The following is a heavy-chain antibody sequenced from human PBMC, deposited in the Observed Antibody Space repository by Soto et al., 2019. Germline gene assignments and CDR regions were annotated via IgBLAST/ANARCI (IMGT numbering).Heavy chain of an antibody. CDR1: GYSFTSYW. D-gene: IGHD5-18*01. V-gene: IGHV5-51*01. Sequence: RGESLKISCKGSGYSFTSYWIGWVRQMPGKGLEWMGIIYPGDSDTRYSPSFQGQVTISADKSISTAYLQWSSLKASDTAMYYCARHAVQLWLRNYYYYGMDVWGQGTTVTVSS. CDR3: ARHAVQLWLRNYYYYGMDV. J-gene: IGHJ6*02. CDR2: IYPGDSDT.